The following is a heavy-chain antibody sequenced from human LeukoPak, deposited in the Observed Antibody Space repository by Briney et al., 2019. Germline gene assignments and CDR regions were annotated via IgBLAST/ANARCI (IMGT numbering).Heavy chain of an antibody. J-gene: IGHJ4*02. CDR1: GGSISTYY. D-gene: IGHD7-27*01. CDR3: ARHRNSGPKWGAFDY. V-gene: IGHV4-39*01. CDR2: IYYSGST. Sequence: SETLSLSCTVSGGSISTYYWGWVRQPPGKGLEWIGSIYYSGSTYYNPSLKSRVTISVDTSKNQFSLKLSSVTAADTAVYYCARHRNSGPKWGAFDYWGQGTLVTVSS.